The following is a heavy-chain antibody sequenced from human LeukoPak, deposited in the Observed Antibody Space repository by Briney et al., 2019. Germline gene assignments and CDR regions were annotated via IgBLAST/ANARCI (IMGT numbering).Heavy chain of an antibody. D-gene: IGHD3-9*01. J-gene: IGHJ4*02. Sequence: SETLSLTCAVYGGSFSGYYWSWIRQPPGKGLEWIGEINHSGSTNYNPSLKSRVTISVDTSKNQFSLKLSSVTAADTAVYYCARGSNYDTLTGYCFDYWGQGTLVTVSS. CDR3: ARGSNYDTLTGYCFDY. CDR2: INHSGST. V-gene: IGHV4-34*01. CDR1: GGSFSGYY.